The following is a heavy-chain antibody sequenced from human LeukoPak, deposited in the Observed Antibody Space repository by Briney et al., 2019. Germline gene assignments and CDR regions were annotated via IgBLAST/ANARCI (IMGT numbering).Heavy chain of an antibody. CDR3: ARDGSSGWTGVDY. CDR2: ISSSSSYI. V-gene: IGHV3-21*01. Sequence: RGSLRLSCAASGFTFSSYSMNWVRQAPGKGLEWVSSISSSSSYIYYADSVKGRFTISRDNAKNSLYLQMNSLRAEDTAVYYCARDGSSGWTGVDYWGQGTLVTVSS. J-gene: IGHJ4*02. CDR1: GFTFSSYS. D-gene: IGHD6-19*01.